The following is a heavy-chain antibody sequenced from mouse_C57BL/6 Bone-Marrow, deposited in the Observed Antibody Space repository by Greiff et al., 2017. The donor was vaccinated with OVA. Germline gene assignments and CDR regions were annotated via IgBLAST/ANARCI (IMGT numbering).Heavy chain of an antibody. CDR1: GYAFTNYL. Sequence: QVQLQQSGAELVRPGTSVKVSCKASGYAFTNYLIEWVKQRPGQGLEWIGVINPGSGGTNYNEKFKCKATLTADKSSSTAYMQLSSLTSEDSAVYFCARLRGNYFDYWGQGTTLTVSS. V-gene: IGHV1-54*01. CDR3: ARLRGNYFDY. J-gene: IGHJ2*01. CDR2: INPGSGGT.